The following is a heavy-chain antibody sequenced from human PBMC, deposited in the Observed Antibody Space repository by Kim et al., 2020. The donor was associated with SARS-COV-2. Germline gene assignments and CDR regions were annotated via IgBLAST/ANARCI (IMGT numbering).Heavy chain of an antibody. Sequence: GGSLRLSCAASGFTFSSYAMSWVRQAPGKGLEWVSAISGSGGSTNYADSVKGRFTISRDNSKNTLYLQMNSLRAEDTAVYYCAKERRGPSGYYGMDVWGQGTTVTVSS. CDR3: AKERRGPSGYYGMDV. V-gene: IGHV3-23*01. CDR2: ISGSGGST. D-gene: IGHD3-10*01. J-gene: IGHJ6*02. CDR1: GFTFSSYA.